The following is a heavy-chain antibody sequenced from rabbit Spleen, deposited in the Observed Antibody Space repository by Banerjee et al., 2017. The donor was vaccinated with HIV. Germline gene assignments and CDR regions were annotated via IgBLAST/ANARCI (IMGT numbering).Heavy chain of an antibody. CDR3: ARDSGTYDYIDVYFNL. CDR2: IYADSSGST. D-gene: IGHD6-1*01. J-gene: IGHJ4*01. Sequence: QSLEESGGDLVKPGASLTLTCTASGFFFSSSYYMCWVRQAPGKGLECIACIYADSSGSTWYASWAKGRFTISITSSTTVTLQMTGLTVADTATYFCARDSGTYDYIDVYFNLWGPGTLVTVS. CDR1: GFFFSSSYY. V-gene: IGHV1S40*01.